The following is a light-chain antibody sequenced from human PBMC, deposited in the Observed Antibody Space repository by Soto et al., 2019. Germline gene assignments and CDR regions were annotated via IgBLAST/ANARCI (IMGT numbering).Light chain of an antibody. J-gene: IGKJ4*01. Sequence: DIQMTQSPSSLSASVGGRVTITCQASQDISNYLNRYQQKPGKAPKLLIYDASNLETGVPSRFSGSGSGTDFTFTISSLQPEDIATYYCQQYDNLPLTFGGGTKVEIK. V-gene: IGKV1-33*01. CDR2: DAS. CDR1: QDISNY. CDR3: QQYDNLPLT.